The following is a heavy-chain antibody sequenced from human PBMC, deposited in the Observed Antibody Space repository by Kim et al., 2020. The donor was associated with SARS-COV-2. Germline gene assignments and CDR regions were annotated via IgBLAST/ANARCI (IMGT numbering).Heavy chain of an antibody. V-gene: IGHV3-23*01. J-gene: IGHJ5*02. Sequence: YYANSVKGRFTISRDNSKNPLYLQMNSLRAEEPAVCYCANSYLVGRWFDPWGQGTLVTVSS. CDR3: ANSYLVGRWFDP. D-gene: IGHD6-6*01.